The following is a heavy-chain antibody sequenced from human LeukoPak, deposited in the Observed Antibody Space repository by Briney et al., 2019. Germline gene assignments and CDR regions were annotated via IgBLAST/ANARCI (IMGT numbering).Heavy chain of an antibody. CDR3: AKGPLRGTAAAIDY. CDR1: GFTFNNYG. J-gene: IGHJ4*02. V-gene: IGHV3-30*18. CDR2: ISYDGRNK. D-gene: IGHD2-2*01. Sequence: GGSLRLSCAASGFTFNNYGMHWVRKAPGKGLEWVAVISYDGRNKHYPDSVKGRFTISRDISTDTLWLQMDSLRTEDTAVYYCAKGPLRGTAAAIDYWGQGTLVTVSS.